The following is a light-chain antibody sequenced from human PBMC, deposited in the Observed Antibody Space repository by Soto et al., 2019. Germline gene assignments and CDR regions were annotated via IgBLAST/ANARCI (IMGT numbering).Light chain of an antibody. V-gene: IGKV1-39*01. Sequence: SRLTQSPSSLSASVVDRVTITFRASQSISSYLNWYQQKPGKAPKLLIYAASSLQSGVPSRFSGSGSGTDFTLTISSLQPEDFATYYCQQSYSTLTFGGGTKVDIK. CDR2: AAS. J-gene: IGKJ4*01. CDR1: QSISSY. CDR3: QQSYSTLT.